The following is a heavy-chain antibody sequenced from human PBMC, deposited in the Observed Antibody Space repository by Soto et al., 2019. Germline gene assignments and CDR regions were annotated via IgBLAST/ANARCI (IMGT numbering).Heavy chain of an antibody. J-gene: IGHJ6*03. CDR3: ARDGAARPHGYYYMDV. CDR1: GGAFSSYA. D-gene: IGHD6-6*01. V-gene: IGHV1-69*13. Sequence: EASVKVSCKASGGAFSSYAISWVRQAPGQGLEWMGGIIPIFGTANYAQKFQGRVTITADESTSTAYMELSSLRSEDTAVYYCARDGAARPHGYYYMDVWGKGTTVTVSS. CDR2: IIPIFGTA.